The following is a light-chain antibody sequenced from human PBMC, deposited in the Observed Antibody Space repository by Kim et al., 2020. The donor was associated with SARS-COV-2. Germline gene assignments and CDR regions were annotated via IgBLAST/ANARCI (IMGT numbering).Light chain of an antibody. CDR1: NIGNKN. Sequence: SYELTQPLSVSVALGQTARITCGGNNIGNKNVHWYQQKPAQAPVLVIYRDTNRPSGIPERFSASNSGNTATLTISRAQAGDEADYYCQVWDSSTYVVFGGGTQLTVL. CDR2: RDT. V-gene: IGLV3-9*01. J-gene: IGLJ2*01. CDR3: QVWDSSTYVV.